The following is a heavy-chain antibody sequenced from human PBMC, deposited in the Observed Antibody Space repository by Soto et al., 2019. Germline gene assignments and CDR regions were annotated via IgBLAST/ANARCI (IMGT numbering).Heavy chain of an antibody. V-gene: IGHV3-23*01. CDR3: AKDVGTRHYYYMYV. Sequence: EVQLLESGGGLVQPGGSLRLSCAASGFTFSSYAMSWVRHAPGKGLEWVSAISGSGGSTYYADSEKGRFTISRDNTKNTLDLQMNSLRAEDTAEYYCAKDVGTRHYYYMYVWGKGTTVTVSS. CDR2: ISGSGGST. D-gene: IGHD1-1*01. J-gene: IGHJ6*03. CDR1: GFTFSSYA.